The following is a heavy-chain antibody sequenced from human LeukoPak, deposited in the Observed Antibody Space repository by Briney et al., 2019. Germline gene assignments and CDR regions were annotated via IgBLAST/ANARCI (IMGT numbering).Heavy chain of an antibody. D-gene: IGHD2-2*01. V-gene: IGHV1-2*02. J-gene: IGHJ3*02. CDR1: GYTFTGYY. Sequence: GASVKVSCKASGYTFTGYYMHWVRQAPGQGLEWMGWINPNSGGTNYAQKFQGRVTMTRDTSISTAYMELSRLRSDDTALYYCARDWAPATLVGPGEAFDIWGQGTMVTVSS. CDR3: ARDWAPATLVGPGEAFDI. CDR2: INPNSGGT.